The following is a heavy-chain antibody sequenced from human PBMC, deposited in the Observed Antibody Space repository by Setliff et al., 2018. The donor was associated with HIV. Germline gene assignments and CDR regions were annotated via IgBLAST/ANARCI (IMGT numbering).Heavy chain of an antibody. Sequence: ASVKVSCKASGYTFTGYYMHWVRQAPGHGLEWMGWINPNSGGTNYAQKFQGRVTMTRDTSISTAYMELSRLRSDDTAVYYCAREWVSSSQSSCAFDIWGQGTMVTVSS. CDR3: AREWVSSSQSSCAFDI. CDR2: INPNSGGT. J-gene: IGHJ3*02. V-gene: IGHV1-2*02. D-gene: IGHD6-6*01. CDR1: GYTFTGYY.